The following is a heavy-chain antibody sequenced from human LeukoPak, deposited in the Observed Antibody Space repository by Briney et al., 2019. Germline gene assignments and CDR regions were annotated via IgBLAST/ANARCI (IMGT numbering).Heavy chain of an antibody. CDR3: ARAGIYSGYPYYFDY. J-gene: IGHJ4*02. CDR2: IYTSGST. V-gene: IGHV4-4*07. CDR1: GGSISSYY. Sequence: SETLSLTCTVSGGSISSYYWSWIRQPAGKGLEWIGRIYTSGSTNYNPSLKSRVTISVDTSKNQFSLKLSSVTAADTAVYYCARAGIYSGYPYYFDYWGQGTLVTVSS. D-gene: IGHD5-12*01.